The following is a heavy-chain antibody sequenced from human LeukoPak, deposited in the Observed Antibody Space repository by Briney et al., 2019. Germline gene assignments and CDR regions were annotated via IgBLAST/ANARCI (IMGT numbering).Heavy chain of an antibody. CDR1: GFTFSHFG. J-gene: IGHJ4*02. D-gene: IGHD4-11*01. CDR3: XKDAQRGFDYSNSLEH. CDR2: IWSDATNQ. Sequence: GGSLRLSCEASGFTFSHFGMHWVRQAPGKGLEWVAVIWSDATNQYYGDSVKGRFTISRDNFKKTVSLQMDSLRAEDTAVYYXXKDAQRGFDYSNSLEHWGQGSLVTVSS. V-gene: IGHV3-33*06.